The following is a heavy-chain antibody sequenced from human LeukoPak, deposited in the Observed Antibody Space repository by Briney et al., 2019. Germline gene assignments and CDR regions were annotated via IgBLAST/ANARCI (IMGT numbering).Heavy chain of an antibody. V-gene: IGHV3-30*04. CDR2: ISYDGSNK. Sequence: PGGSLRLSCAASGFPFSSYAMHWVRQAPGKGLEWVAVISYDGSNKYYADSVKRRFTISRDNSKNTLYLQMNSLRAEDTAVYYCARVYSSSWSRFDLWGQGTLVTVSS. J-gene: IGHJ5*02. CDR1: GFPFSSYA. D-gene: IGHD6-13*01. CDR3: ARVYSSSWSRFDL.